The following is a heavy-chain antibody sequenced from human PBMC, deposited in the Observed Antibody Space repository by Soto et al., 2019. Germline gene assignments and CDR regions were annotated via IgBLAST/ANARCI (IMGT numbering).Heavy chain of an antibody. J-gene: IGHJ4*02. D-gene: IGHD5-12*01. V-gene: IGHV3-30-3*01. CDR2: ISYDGSNK. CDR1: GFTFSSYA. CDR3: ARPAPPYGYDRMDY. Sequence: GGSLRLSCAASGFTFSSYAMHWVRQVPGKGLEWVAVISYDGSNKYYADSVKGRFTISRDNSKNTLYLQMNSLRAEDTAVYYCARPAPPYGYDRMDYWGQGTLVTVSS.